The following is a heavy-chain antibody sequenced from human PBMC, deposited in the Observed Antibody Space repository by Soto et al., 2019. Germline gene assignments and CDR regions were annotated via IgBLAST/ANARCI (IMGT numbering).Heavy chain of an antibody. J-gene: IGHJ3*02. V-gene: IGHV4-31*02. Sequence: NPSETLSLTCTVSGGSISSGGYYWSWIRQHPGKGLEWIGYIYYSGSTYYNPSLKSRVTISVDTSKNQFSLKLSSVTAADTAVYYCARVEVGAKDAFDIWGQGKMVTV. D-gene: IGHD1-26*01. CDR3: ARVEVGAKDAFDI. CDR1: GGSISSGGYY. CDR2: IYYSGST.